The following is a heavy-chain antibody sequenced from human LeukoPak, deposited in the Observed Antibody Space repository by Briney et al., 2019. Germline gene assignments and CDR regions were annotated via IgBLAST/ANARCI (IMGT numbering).Heavy chain of an antibody. CDR2: IYYSGST. J-gene: IGHJ5*02. CDR3: ARYCSSTSCYPVGYNWFDP. D-gene: IGHD2-2*01. CDR1: GGSISSYY. Sequence: SETLSLTCTVSGGSISSYYWSWIRQPPGKGLEWFGYIYYSGSTNYNPSLKSRVTISVDTSKNQFSLKLSSVTAADTAVYYCARYCSSTSCYPVGYNWFDPWGQGTLVTVSS. V-gene: IGHV4-59*01.